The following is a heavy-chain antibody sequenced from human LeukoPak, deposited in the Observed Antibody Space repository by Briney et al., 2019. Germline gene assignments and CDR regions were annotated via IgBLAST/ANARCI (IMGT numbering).Heavy chain of an antibody. CDR2: IYHSGST. CDR1: GDSIRTYY. V-gene: IGHV4-59*04. Sequence: RPSETLSLTCTVSGDSIRTYYWSWIRQPPGKGLEWIGYIYHSGSTYYNPSLKSRVTISVDRSKNQFSLKLSSVTAADTAVYYCASTYYYGSGSPPAHFDYWGQGTLVTVSS. J-gene: IGHJ4*02. CDR3: ASTYYYGSGSPPAHFDY. D-gene: IGHD3-10*01.